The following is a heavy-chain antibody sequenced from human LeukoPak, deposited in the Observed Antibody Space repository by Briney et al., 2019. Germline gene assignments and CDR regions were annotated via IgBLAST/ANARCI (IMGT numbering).Heavy chain of an antibody. CDR1: GFTVSSNY. Sequence: GGPLRLSCAASGFTVSSNYMSWVRQAPGKGLEWVSVIYSGGSTYYADSVKGRFTISRDNSKNTLYLQMNSLRAEDTAVYYCARDPFFVRYCSSTSCLPDAFDIWGQGTMVTVSS. D-gene: IGHD2-2*01. CDR3: ARDPFFVRYCSSTSCLPDAFDI. J-gene: IGHJ3*02. V-gene: IGHV3-66*02. CDR2: IYSGGST.